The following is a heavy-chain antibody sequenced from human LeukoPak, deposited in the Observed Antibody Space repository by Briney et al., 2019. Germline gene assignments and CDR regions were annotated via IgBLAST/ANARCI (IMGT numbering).Heavy chain of an antibody. J-gene: IGHJ4*02. V-gene: IGHV3-30*18. D-gene: IGHD6-13*01. CDR1: GFTFSAYG. CDR3: AKDIIAATGPMPLDY. Sequence: GRSLRLSCAASGFTFSAYGMHWVRQAPGKGLEWMAFILFDGSNEYYADSVKGRFTISRDNSENTVYLQMNSLRAGDTALYYCAKDIIAATGPMPLDYWGQGTLVTVSS. CDR2: ILFDGSNE.